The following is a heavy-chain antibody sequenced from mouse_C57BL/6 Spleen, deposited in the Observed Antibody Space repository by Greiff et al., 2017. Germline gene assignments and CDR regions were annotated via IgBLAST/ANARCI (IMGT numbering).Heavy chain of an antibody. CDR1: GFTFSSYG. J-gene: IGHJ4*01. CDR2: ISSGGSYT. V-gene: IGHV5-6*01. Sequence: EVMLVESGGDLVKPGGSLKLSCAASGFTFSSYGMSWVRQTPDKRLEWVATISSGGSYTYYPDSVKGRFTISRDNAKNTLYLQMSSLKSEDTAMFYCASDLDRYYAMDYWGQGTSVTVSS. CDR3: ASDLDRYYAMDY.